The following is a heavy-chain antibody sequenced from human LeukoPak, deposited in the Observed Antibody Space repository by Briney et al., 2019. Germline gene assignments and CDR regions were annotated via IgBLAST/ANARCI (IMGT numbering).Heavy chain of an antibody. CDR1: GFTVSSNY. D-gene: IGHD3-22*01. V-gene: IGHV3-53*01. Sequence: PGGSLRLSCAASGFTVSSNYMNWVRQAPGKGLEWVSVIYIDENDDKTYYAASVKGRFTISRDNAKNSLYLQMNSLRAEDTAVYFCARGFLYDSTGYPYYFDYWGQGTLVTVSS. CDR2: IYIDENDDKT. J-gene: IGHJ4*02. CDR3: ARGFLYDSTGYPYYFDY.